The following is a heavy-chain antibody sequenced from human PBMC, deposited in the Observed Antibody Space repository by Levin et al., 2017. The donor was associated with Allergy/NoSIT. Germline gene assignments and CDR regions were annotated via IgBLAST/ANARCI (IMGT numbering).Heavy chain of an antibody. CDR3: TTPPRRSSPYYFSY. J-gene: IGHJ4*01. Sequence: GESLKISCAASGFTFSNAWMSWVRQAPGKGLEWVGRIKTKTDGGTTDYAAPVKGRFTISRDGSKHTLYLQMNSLKSKDTAVYYCTTPPRRSSPYYFSYWGPRTLVTVSS. V-gene: IGHV3-15*01. CDR1: GFTFSNAW. CDR2: IKTKTDGGTT.